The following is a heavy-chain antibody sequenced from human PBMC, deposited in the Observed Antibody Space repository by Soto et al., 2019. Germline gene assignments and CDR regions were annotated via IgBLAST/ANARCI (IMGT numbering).Heavy chain of an antibody. Sequence: QVQLQESGPGLVKPSGTLSLTCAVSGGSISSSNWWSWVRQPPGKGLEWIGEIYHSGSTNYNPSLKSRVTISVDKSKNQFSVGASSVTAADTAVYYCARAVVAAELSYGMDVWGQGTTVTVSS. J-gene: IGHJ6*02. CDR3: ARAVVAAELSYGMDV. V-gene: IGHV4-4*02. CDR1: GGSISSSNW. D-gene: IGHD2-15*01. CDR2: IYHSGST.